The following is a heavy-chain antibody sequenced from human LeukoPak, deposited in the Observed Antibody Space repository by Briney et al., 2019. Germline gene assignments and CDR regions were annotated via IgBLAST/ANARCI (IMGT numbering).Heavy chain of an antibody. CDR3: ARLLSLGFDY. Sequence: SETLSLTCTVSGGSISSYYWSWIRQPPGKGLEWIGYTSYTGSTNYNPSLKSRVTISVDTSKNQFSLKLSSVTAADTAVYYCARLLSLGFDYWGQGTLVTVSS. D-gene: IGHD2/OR15-2a*01. CDR2: TSYTGST. V-gene: IGHV4-59*01. J-gene: IGHJ4*02. CDR1: GGSISSYY.